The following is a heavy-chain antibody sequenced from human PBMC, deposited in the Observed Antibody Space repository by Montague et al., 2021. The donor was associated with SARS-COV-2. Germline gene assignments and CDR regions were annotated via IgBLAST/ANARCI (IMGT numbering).Heavy chain of an antibody. CDR2: INHSGSA. Sequence: SETLSLTCAVYGGSFSGYYWSWIRQPPGKGLELIGEINHSGSANYNPYLKSRVTISVDTSKNQFSLTLSPVTAADTAVYYCARVRYYGSGTSLGMDVWGQGTTVTVSS. D-gene: IGHD3-10*01. CDR3: ARVRYYGSGTSLGMDV. J-gene: IGHJ6*02. CDR1: GGSFSGYY. V-gene: IGHV4-34*01.